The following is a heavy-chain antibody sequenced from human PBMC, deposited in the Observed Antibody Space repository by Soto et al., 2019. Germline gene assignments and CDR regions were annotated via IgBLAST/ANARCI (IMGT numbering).Heavy chain of an antibody. CDR3: ARPNAHLRPKVGAFGGYYYGMDV. Sequence: SVKVSCKASGGTFSSYAISWVRQAPGQGLEWMGGIIPIFGTANYAQKFEGRDTITADKSTSTAYMALSSLRSEDTALYYCARPNAHLRPKVGAFGGYYYGMDVWGQGPTVTVSS. J-gene: IGHJ6*02. CDR2: IIPIFGTA. D-gene: IGHD1-26*01. CDR1: GGTFSSYA. V-gene: IGHV1-69*06.